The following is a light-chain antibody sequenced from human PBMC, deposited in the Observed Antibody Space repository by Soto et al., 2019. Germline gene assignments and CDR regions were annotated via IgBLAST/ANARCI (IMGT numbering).Light chain of an antibody. Sequence: EIVMTQSPATLSVSPGERATLSCRASQSISSNLAWYQQKPGQAPRLLMFRTSSRATGFPARFSGSGSGTEFTLTISGLQSEDFAVYYCQQYNNWPETFGQGTKVDIK. J-gene: IGKJ1*01. CDR3: QQYNNWPET. CDR2: RTS. CDR1: QSISSN. V-gene: IGKV3-15*01.